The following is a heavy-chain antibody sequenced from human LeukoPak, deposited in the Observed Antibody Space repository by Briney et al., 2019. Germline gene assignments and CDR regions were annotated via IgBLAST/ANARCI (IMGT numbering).Heavy chain of an antibody. CDR3: ARATRGYSYGYYFDY. V-gene: IGHV4-4*07. Sequence: SETLSLTCTVSGVSISSYYLSWIRQPAGKGLEWIGRIYTSGSTNYNPSLKSRVTMSVDTSKNQFSLKLSSVSAADTAVYYCARATRGYSYGYYFDYWGQGTLVTVSS. CDR2: IYTSGST. D-gene: IGHD5-18*01. CDR1: GVSISSYY. J-gene: IGHJ4*02.